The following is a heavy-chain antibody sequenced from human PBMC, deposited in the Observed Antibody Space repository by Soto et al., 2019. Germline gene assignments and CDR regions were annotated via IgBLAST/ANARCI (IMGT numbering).Heavy chain of an antibody. Sequence: ASVKVSCKASGYSFTTYYMHWIRQAPGQGLEWMGIIDPRAGSTSHAQKFQGRVTMTRDTSTSTVYMDLRSLRSEDTAVYYCARAGYYDSSGYDGFDIWGQGTMVTVSS. CDR3: ARAGYYDSSGYDGFDI. J-gene: IGHJ3*02. CDR1: GYSFTTYY. V-gene: IGHV1-46*01. D-gene: IGHD3-22*01. CDR2: IDPRAGST.